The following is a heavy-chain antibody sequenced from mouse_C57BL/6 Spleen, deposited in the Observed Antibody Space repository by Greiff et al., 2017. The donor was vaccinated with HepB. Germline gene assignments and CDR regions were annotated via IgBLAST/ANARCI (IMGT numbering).Heavy chain of an antibody. CDR2: ISDGGSYT. Sequence: EVKLVESGGGLVKPGGSLKLSCAASGFTFSSYAMSWVRQTPEKRLEWVATISDGGSYTYYPDNVKGRFTISRDNAKNNLYLQMSHLKSEDTAMYYCAREDLLGLYYFDYWGQGTTLTVSS. D-gene: IGHD3-3*01. V-gene: IGHV5-4*01. J-gene: IGHJ2*01. CDR1: GFTFSSYA. CDR3: AREDLLGLYYFDY.